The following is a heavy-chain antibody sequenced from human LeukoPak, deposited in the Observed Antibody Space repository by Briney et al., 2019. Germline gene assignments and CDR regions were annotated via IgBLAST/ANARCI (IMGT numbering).Heavy chain of an antibody. CDR2: IIPILGIA. CDR1: GYTFTSYG. V-gene: IGHV1-69*04. D-gene: IGHD3-10*01. J-gene: IGHJ6*02. CDR3: ARGRITMVRGVSSYYYYGMDV. Sequence: ASVKVSCKASGYTFTSYGISWVRQAPGQGLEWMGRIIPILGIANYAQKFQGRVTITADKSTSTAYMELSSLRSEDTAVYYCARGRITMVRGVSSYYYYGMDVWGQGTTVTVSS.